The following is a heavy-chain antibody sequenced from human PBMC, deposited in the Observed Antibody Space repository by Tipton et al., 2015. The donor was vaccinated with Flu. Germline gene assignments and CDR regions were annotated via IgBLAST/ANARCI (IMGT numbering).Heavy chain of an antibody. CDR2: IKQDGSVK. D-gene: IGHD2-21*01. J-gene: IGHJ4*02. CDR1: GFTFSNYW. CDR3: ARQIGGGDCF. V-gene: IGHV3-7*03. Sequence: GSLRLSCAASGFTFSNYWMTWVRQAPGKGLEWVANIKQDGSVKYYVDSVKGRFTISRDNAKHSLYLQMTNLRAEDTALYYCARQIGGGDCFWGQGTLVTVSS.